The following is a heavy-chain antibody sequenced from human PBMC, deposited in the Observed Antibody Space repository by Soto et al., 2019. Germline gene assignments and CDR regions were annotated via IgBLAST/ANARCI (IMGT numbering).Heavy chain of an antibody. V-gene: IGHV4-31*03. J-gene: IGHJ6*02. D-gene: IGHD2-15*01. CDR2: ILYSGST. CDR1: GGSISSGGYS. CDR3: ARAKACSGGRCYSGPYYYNAMDV. Sequence: QVQLQESGPGLVKPSQTLSLTCTVSGGSISSGGYSWTWIRQHPGKGLEWIGYILYSGSTYYNPSLKSRLTISVDTSKSQFSLKLSSVTVADTAVYYCARAKACSGGRCYSGPYYYNAMDVWGQGTTVTVS.